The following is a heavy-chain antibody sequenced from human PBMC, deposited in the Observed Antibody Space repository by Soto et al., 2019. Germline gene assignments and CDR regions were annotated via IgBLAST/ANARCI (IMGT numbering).Heavy chain of an antibody. CDR2: ISAYNGNT. CDR3: AREERTEGPTFYYYGMDV. D-gene: IGHD1-1*01. J-gene: IGHJ6*02. V-gene: IGHV1-18*01. CDR1: GYTFTSYG. Sequence: ASVKVSCKASGYTFTSYGISWVRQAPGQGLEWMGWISAYNGNTNYAQKLQGRVTMTTDTSTSTAYMELRSLRSDDTAVYYCAREERTEGPTFYYYGMDVWGQGTTVTVSS.